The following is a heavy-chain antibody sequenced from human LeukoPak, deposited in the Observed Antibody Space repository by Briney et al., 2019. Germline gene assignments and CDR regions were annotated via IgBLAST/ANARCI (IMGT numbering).Heavy chain of an antibody. V-gene: IGHV4-30-2*01. Sequence: SETLSLTCAVSGGSISSGGYSWSWIRQPPGKGLEWVGYIYHRGNTYYNPSLKSRLTISVERSKNQFSLRLSSVTAADTAVYYCARGALGRYYFDYWDQGTLVTVSS. CDR1: GGSISSGGYS. J-gene: IGHJ4*02. CDR3: ARGALGRYYFDY. CDR2: IYHRGNT.